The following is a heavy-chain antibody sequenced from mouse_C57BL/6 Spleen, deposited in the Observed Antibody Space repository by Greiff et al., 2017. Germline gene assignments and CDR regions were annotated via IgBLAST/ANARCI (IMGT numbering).Heavy chain of an antibody. V-gene: IGHV1-22*01. D-gene: IGHD2-2*01. J-gene: IGHJ4*01. CDR2: INPNNGGT. CDR3: ARLEGYPSYAMDY. Sequence: EVKLQESGPELVKPGASVKMSCKASGYTFTDYNMHWVKQSHGKSLEWIGYINPNNGGTSYNQKFKGKATLTVNKSSSTAYMELRSLTSEDSAVYYCARLEGYPSYAMDYWGQGTSVTVSS. CDR1: GYTFTDYN.